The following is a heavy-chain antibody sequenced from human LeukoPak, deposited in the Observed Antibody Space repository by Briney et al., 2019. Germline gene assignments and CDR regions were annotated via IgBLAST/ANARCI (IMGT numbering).Heavy chain of an antibody. V-gene: IGHV3-74*01. CDR2: INSDGSST. J-gene: IGHJ4*02. CDR3: ARGTVLLPL. Sequence: GGTLRLPCAASGLTHSSYWMHWARHAPGKGLVWVSRINSDGSSTSYADSVKGRFTISRDNAQNTLYLQMNSLRAEDTAVYYCARGTVLLPLGGQGTLVTVSS. CDR1: GLTHSSYW. D-gene: IGHD3-10*01.